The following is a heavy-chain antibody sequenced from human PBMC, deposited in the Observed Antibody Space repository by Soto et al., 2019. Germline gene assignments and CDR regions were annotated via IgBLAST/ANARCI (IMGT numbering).Heavy chain of an antibody. CDR1: GGSFSGYY. V-gene: IGHV4-34*01. D-gene: IGHD3-22*01. CDR2: INHSGST. J-gene: IGHJ3*02. CDR3: ARPATPLPYYYDSSGKGAFDT. Sequence: SETLSLTCAVYGGSFSGYYWSWIRQPPGKGLEWIGEINHSGSTNYNPSLKSRVTISVDTSKNQFSLKLSSVTAADTAVYYCARPATPLPYYYDSSGKGAFDTWGQGTMVTVSS.